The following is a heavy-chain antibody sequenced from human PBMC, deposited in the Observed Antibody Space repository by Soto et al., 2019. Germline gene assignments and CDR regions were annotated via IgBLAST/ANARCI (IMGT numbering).Heavy chain of an antibody. J-gene: IGHJ4*02. CDR1: GGTFNMYA. CDR3: ARTALLGAPNLDF. V-gene: IGHV1-46*02. Sequence: QVQLVQSGVEVKKPGSAVKVSCKASGGTFNMYAMNWVRQAPGQGLEWMGMINPSGGSVTFAQKFQGRVTMTRDTFTNTIYLDLTSLRSEDTAVYYCARTALLGAPNLDFWGQGTLVSVSS. D-gene: IGHD1-26*01. CDR2: INPSGGSV.